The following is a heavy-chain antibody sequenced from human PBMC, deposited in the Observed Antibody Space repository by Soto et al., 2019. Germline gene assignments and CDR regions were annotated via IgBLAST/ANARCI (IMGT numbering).Heavy chain of an antibody. V-gene: IGHV4-31*03. Sequence: QVQLQESGPGLVKPSQTLSLTCTVSGGSISSGGYYWSWIRQHPGKGLEWIGYIYYSGSTYYNPSSKSRVTISVDTSKYQFSLKLSSVTAADTAVYYCARSSQSTVTTVDYWGQGTLVTVSS. CDR3: ARSSQSTVTTVDY. CDR1: GGSISSGGYY. J-gene: IGHJ4*02. CDR2: IYYSGST. D-gene: IGHD4-17*01.